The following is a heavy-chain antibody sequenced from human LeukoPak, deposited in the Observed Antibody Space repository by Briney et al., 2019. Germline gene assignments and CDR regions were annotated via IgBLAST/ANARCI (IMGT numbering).Heavy chain of an antibody. CDR1: RFTFSSYS. D-gene: IGHD2/OR15-2a*01. V-gene: IGHV3-23*01. CDR3: AKVGTVYFPLDF. Sequence: GGSLRLSCSASRFTFSSYSMNWVRQAPGKGLEWVSAISGRSGTTYYADSVKGRFTISRDNSKNTLYLQMNSLRAGDTAVYYCAKVGTVYFPLDFWGQGTLVTVSS. CDR2: ISGRSGTT. J-gene: IGHJ4*02.